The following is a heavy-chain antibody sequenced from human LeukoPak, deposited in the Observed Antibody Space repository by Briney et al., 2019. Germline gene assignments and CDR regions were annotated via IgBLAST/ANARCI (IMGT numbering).Heavy chain of an antibody. CDR2: INWNGGST. D-gene: IGHD3-10*01. V-gene: IGHV3-20*04. Sequence: GGSLRLSCAASGFTFDDYGMSWVRQAPGKGLEWVSGINWNGGSTGYADSVKGRFTISRDNAKNSLYLQMNSLRAEHTALYYCARGPELITMVRGVITPQAYWGQGTLVTVSS. CDR1: GFTFDDYG. CDR3: ARGPELITMVRGVITPQAY. J-gene: IGHJ4*02.